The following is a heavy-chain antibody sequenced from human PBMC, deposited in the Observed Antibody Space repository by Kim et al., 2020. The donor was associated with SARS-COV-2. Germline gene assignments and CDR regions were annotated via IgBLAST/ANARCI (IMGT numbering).Heavy chain of an antibody. D-gene: IGHD2-2*01. CDR1: GFTFSDYY. J-gene: IGHJ4*02. V-gene: IGHV3-11*01. Sequence: GGSLRLSCAASGFTFSDYYMSWIRQAPGKGLEWISYISSSVTTIYYADSVKGRFTISRDNAKNSLYLQMNGLRVEDTAVYYCARSSTINKIFDYWGQGTLVTVSS. CDR3: ARSSTINKIFDY. CDR2: ISSSVTTI.